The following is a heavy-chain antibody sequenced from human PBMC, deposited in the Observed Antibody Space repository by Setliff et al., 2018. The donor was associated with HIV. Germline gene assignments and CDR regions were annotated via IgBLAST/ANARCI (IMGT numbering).Heavy chain of an antibody. Sequence: PSETLSLTCTVSGGPFSSTSWSWIRQFPGQGLEWIGYIYYSGNTNYNPSLKSRVTISIDTSKNRFFLKLNSVTAADTAIYYCARDLHQPGYSYYVDVWGKGTAVTSPQ. V-gene: IGHV4-59*01. CDR1: GGPFSSTS. CDR3: ARDLHQPGYSYYVDV. J-gene: IGHJ6*04. CDR2: IYYSGNT. D-gene: IGHD2-21*01.